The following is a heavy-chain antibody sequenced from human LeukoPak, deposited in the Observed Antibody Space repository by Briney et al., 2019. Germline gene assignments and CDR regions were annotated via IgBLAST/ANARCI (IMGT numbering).Heavy chain of an antibody. D-gene: IGHD3-3*01. V-gene: IGHV4-4*09. CDR3: ARLYYDFWSGYSPFGYYYYMDV. Sequence: PSETLSLTCTVSGGSISSYYWSWIRQPPGKGLEWIGYIYTSGSTNYNPSLKSRVTISVDTSKNQFSLKLSSVTAADTAVYYCARLYYDFWSGYSPFGYYYYMDVWGKGTTVTDSS. CDR1: GGSISSYY. CDR2: IYTSGST. J-gene: IGHJ6*03.